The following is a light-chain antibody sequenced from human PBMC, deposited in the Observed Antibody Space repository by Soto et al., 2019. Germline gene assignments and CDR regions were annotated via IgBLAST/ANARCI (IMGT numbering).Light chain of an antibody. J-gene: IGKJ5*01. V-gene: IGKV3-20*01. CDR1: PSVSSSY. CDR3: QQYGSSPRIT. Sequence: EIVLTPSPGTPSLSPREKAPLSCRASPSVSSSYLAWYQQKPGQAPRLLIYGASSRATGIPDRFSGSGSGTDFTLTISRLEPEDFAVYYCQQYGSSPRITFGQGTRLEIK. CDR2: GAS.